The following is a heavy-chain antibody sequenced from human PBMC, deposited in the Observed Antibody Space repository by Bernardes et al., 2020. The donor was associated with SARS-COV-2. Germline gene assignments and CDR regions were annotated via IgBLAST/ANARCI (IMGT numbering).Heavy chain of an antibody. J-gene: IGHJ4*02. D-gene: IGHD3-10*01. Sequence: GGSLRLSCEASGITFSSFWMHWVRQSPGKGLICVSRMSGDGSGTTYADSVKGRFTISRDNSRNTLYLQMNSLTPEDSGLYYCAGTTITCCDYWGQGTLVTVSS. CDR2: MSGDGSGT. CDR3: AGTTITCCDY. CDR1: GITFSSFW. V-gene: IGHV3-74*01.